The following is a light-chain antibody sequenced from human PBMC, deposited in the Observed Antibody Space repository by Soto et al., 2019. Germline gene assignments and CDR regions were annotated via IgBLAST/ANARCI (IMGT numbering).Light chain of an antibody. CDR1: QTIMTY. CDR3: QQSYNSPKA. V-gene: IGKV1-39*01. CDR2: AAS. Sequence: DIQMTQSPSSLSASLGDEVTITCRASQTIMTYLNWYQLKPGKAPRLLIYAASSLERGVPSRFSGSGSGTEFTLTISSLQPEDFATYSCQQSYNSPKAFGRGTKVDIK. J-gene: IGKJ1*01.